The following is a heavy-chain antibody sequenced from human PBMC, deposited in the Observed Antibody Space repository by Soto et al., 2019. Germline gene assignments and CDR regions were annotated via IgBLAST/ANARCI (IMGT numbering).Heavy chain of an antibody. J-gene: IGHJ4*02. CDR3: AKGVVGDLGGYFDY. CDR2: ISYDGSNK. CDR1: GFTFSSYG. Sequence: GGSLRLYCAASGFTFSSYGMHWVRQAPGKGLEWVAVISYDGSNKYYADSVKGRFTISRDNSKNTLYLQMNSLRAEDTAVYYCAKGVVGDLGGYFDYWGQGTLVTVSS. D-gene: IGHD3-16*01. V-gene: IGHV3-30*18.